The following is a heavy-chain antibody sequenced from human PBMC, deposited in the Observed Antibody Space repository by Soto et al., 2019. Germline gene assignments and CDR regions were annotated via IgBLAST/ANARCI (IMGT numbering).Heavy chain of an antibody. CDR1: GYTFTSYG. Sequence: QVQLVQSGAEVKKPGASVKVSCKASGYTFTSYGISWVRQAPGQGLEWMGWISVYNGNTNDAQKLQGRVTMTTDTSASTAYMELRSLRSDDTAVYFCASTAIGDPNWCDPWGQGTLVTVSS. V-gene: IGHV1-18*01. D-gene: IGHD4-17*01. CDR2: ISVYNGNT. CDR3: ASTAIGDPNWCDP. J-gene: IGHJ5*02.